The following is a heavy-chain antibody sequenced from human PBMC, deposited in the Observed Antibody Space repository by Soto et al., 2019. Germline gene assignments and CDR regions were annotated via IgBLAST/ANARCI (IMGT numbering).Heavy chain of an antibody. J-gene: IGHJ5*01. CDR1: GYYFPTYW. Sequence: GESLKISCQTSGYYFPTYWLAWVRQMPGKGLEWMGIIYPGDSDTKYSPSFQGHVPISVDKSTSTSYLRWDNLKASDTATYYCARHVGDATGSYSNWFDSWGQGTLVTVSS. CDR2: IYPGDSDT. D-gene: IGHD3-9*01. CDR3: ARHVGDATGSYSNWFDS. V-gene: IGHV5-51*01.